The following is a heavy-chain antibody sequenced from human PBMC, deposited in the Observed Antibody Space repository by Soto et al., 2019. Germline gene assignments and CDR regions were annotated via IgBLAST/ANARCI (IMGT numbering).Heavy chain of an antibody. Sequence: GASVKVSCKASGYTFTSYDINWVRQATGQGLEWMGWMNPNSGNTGYAQKFQGRVTMTRNTSISTAYMELWSLRSEDTAVYYCASIPRLSFRLRKLSLPDDLDYWGQGTLVTVSS. V-gene: IGHV1-8*01. CDR2: MNPNSGNT. D-gene: IGHD3-16*02. CDR3: ASIPRLSFRLRKLSLPDDLDY. CDR1: GYTFTSYD. J-gene: IGHJ4*02.